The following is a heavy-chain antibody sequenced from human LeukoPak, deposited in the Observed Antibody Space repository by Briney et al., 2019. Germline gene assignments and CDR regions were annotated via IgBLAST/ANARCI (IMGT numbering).Heavy chain of an antibody. J-gene: IGHJ4*02. D-gene: IGHD3-22*01. CDR1: GYTFTGYY. CDR3: AGDYYDSSGYYHGDY. Sequence: ASVKVSCKASGYTFTGYYMHWVRQAPGQGLEWMGWINPNSGGTNYAQKFQGRVTMTRDTSISTAYMELSRLRSDDTAVYYCAGDYYDSSGYYHGDYWGQGTLVTVSS. CDR2: INPNSGGT. V-gene: IGHV1-2*02.